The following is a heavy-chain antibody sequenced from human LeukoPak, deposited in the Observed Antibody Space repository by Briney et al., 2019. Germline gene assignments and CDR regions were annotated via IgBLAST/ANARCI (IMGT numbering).Heavy chain of an antibody. V-gene: IGHV3-64*01. J-gene: IGHJ6*04. CDR2: ISSNGGST. CDR1: GFTFSRYA. D-gene: IGHD3-10*02. CDR3: AELGITMIGGV. Sequence: GGSLRLSCAASGFTFSRYAMHGVRQAPGKGLEYVSAISSNGGSTYYANSVKGRFTISRDNAKNSLYLQMNSLRAEDTSVYYCAELGITMIGGVWGKGTTVTISS.